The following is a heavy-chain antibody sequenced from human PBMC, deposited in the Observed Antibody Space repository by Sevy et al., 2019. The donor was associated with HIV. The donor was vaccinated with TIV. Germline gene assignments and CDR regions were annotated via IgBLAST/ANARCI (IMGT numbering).Heavy chain of an antibody. CDR2: IKARADGGTT. CDR3: STDPIIVLLVTDGMDV. D-gene: IGHD2-8*01. V-gene: IGHV3-15*01. J-gene: IGHJ6*02. CDR1: GFTFSYAW. Sequence: GGSLRLSCAASGFTFSYAWMSWVRQAPGKGLEWVGRIKARADGGTTDYAAPVKGRFTISRDDSKNTLYLQMNSLKAEDTAVYYCSTDPIIVLLVTDGMDVWGQRTTVTVSS.